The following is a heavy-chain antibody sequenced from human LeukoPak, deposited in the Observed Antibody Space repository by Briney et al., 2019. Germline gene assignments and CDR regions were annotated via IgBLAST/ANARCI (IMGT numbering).Heavy chain of an antibody. CDR3: AKNRGATMIGGGLDY. CDR2: VTTSGTIT. D-gene: IGHD3-10*02. CDR1: GFAFTNYA. J-gene: IGHJ4*02. V-gene: IGHV3-23*01. Sequence: GGSLRLSCAASGFAFTNYAMTWVRQAPGKGLEWVSLVTTSGTITYYADSVRGRFTVSRDNSMNTLYLQRTSLRAEDTAVYYCAKNRGATMIGGGLDYWGQGTLVTVSS.